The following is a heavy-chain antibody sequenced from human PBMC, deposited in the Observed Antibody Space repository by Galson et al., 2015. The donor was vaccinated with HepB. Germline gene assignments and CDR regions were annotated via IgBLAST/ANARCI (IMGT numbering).Heavy chain of an antibody. CDR1: GFTFDDYA. CDR2: ISWNSGSI. CDR3: AKDIFGSGGSCPPSYYGMDV. J-gene: IGHJ6*02. D-gene: IGHD2-15*01. V-gene: IGHV3-9*01. Sequence: SLRLSCAASGFTFDDYAMHWVRQVPGKGLEWVSGISWNSGSIGYADSVKGRFPISRDNAKNSLYLQMNSLRAEDTALYYCAKDIFGSGGSCPPSYYGMDVLRQGTTGSVS.